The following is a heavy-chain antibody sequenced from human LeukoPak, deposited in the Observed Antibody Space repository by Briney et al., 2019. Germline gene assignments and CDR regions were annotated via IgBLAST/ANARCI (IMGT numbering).Heavy chain of an antibody. CDR1: GGSISSYY. Sequence: SETLSLTCTVPGGSISSYYWSWIRQPAGKGLEWIGRIYSSGSTNYNPSLKSRVTMSVDTSKNQFSLKLRSMTAADAAVYYCARGTYDSGSYYGHWFDPWGQGTLVTVSS. CDR2: IYSSGST. D-gene: IGHD3-10*01. CDR3: ARGTYDSGSYYGHWFDP. V-gene: IGHV4-4*07. J-gene: IGHJ5*02.